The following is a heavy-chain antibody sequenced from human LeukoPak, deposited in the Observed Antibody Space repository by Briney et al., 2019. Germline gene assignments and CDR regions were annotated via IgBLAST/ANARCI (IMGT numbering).Heavy chain of an antibody. J-gene: IGHJ4*02. D-gene: IGHD3-22*01. CDR1: GFTFSSYA. CDR2: ISGSGGST. V-gene: IGHV3-23*01. Sequence: GGSLRLSCAASGFTFSSYAMSWVRQAPGKGLEWVSAISGSGGSTYYADSVKGRFTISRDNSKNTLYLQMNSLRAEDTAVYYCAKDRRVRGGYDSSGYYGRVFDYWGQGTLVTVSS. CDR3: AKDRRVRGGYDSSGYYGRVFDY.